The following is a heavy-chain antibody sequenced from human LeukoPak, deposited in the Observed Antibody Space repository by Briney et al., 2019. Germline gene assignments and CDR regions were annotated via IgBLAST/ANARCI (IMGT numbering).Heavy chain of an antibody. CDR1: GYTFNGYY. J-gene: IGHJ4*02. D-gene: IGHD2-15*01. CDR3: ARDICSGGSCYSPTFDY. CDR2: INPNRGGT. V-gene: IGHV1-2*02. Sequence: ASVKVSCKASGYTFNGYYMHGVRQAPGQGLEWMGWINPNRGGTNYAQKFQVRVTMTRDTSISPAYMELSRLRSDDTAVYYCARDICSGGSCYSPTFDYWGQGTLVTVSS.